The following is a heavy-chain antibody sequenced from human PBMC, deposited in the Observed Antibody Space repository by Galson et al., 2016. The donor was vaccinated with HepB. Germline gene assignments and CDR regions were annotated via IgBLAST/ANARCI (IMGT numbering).Heavy chain of an antibody. CDR1: GFTFSTYA. D-gene: IGHD3-10*01. CDR3: AKDHRPIPGVITGGIDY. J-gene: IGHJ4*02. CDR2: TSYDGGNK. V-gene: IGHV3-30*18. Sequence: SLRLSCAASGFTFSTYAMHWVRQAPGKGLEWVAVTSYDGGNKYYVDSVKGRFTISRDNSKDTLFLQMNGVRADDTAVYYCAKDHRPIPGVITGGIDYWGQGTLVTVSS.